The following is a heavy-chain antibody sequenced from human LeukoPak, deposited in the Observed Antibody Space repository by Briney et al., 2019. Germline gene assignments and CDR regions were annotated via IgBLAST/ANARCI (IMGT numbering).Heavy chain of an antibody. CDR1: GFIFSGYW. CDR2: IDQGGSAR. J-gene: IGHJ4*02. Sequence: GGSLRLPCAASGFIFSGYWMSWIRQVPGKGLEWVGNIDQGGSARNYVDSMKGRFTISRDNARHSLYLQMNSLRAGDTGIYYCARDEGVPATWRFDYWGQGTLVSVSS. V-gene: IGHV3-7*01. CDR3: ARDEGVPATWRFDY. D-gene: IGHD3-10*01.